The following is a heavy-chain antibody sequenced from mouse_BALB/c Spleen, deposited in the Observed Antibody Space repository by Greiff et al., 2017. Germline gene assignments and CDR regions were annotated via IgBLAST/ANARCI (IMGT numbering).Heavy chain of an antibody. V-gene: IGHV1-87*01. D-gene: IGHD2-3*01. CDR2: IYPGDGDT. CDR1: GYTFTSYW. Sequence: VQLQQSGAELARPGASVKLSCKASGYTFTSYWMQWVKQRPGQGLEWIGAIYPGDGDTRYTQKFKGKATLTADKSSSTAYMQLSSLASEDSAVYYCARKGRDGYLDYWGQGTTLTVSS. CDR3: ARKGRDGYLDY. J-gene: IGHJ2*01.